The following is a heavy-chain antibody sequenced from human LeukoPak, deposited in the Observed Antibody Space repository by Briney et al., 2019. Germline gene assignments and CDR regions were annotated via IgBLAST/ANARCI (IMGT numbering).Heavy chain of an antibody. CDR3: ARAGRGLRYFDWLTYDY. Sequence: GALRLSCAASGFTFSSYWMHWVRQAPGKGLVWVSHINSDGSSTTYADSVKGRFTISRDNAKNTLYLQMNSLRAEDTAVYYCARAGRGLRYFDWLTYDYWGQGTLVTVSP. CDR1: GFTFSSYW. D-gene: IGHD3-9*01. V-gene: IGHV3-74*01. CDR2: INSDGSST. J-gene: IGHJ4*02.